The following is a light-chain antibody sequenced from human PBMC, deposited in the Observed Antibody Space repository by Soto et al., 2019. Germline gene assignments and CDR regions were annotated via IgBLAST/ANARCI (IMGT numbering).Light chain of an antibody. J-gene: IGKJ1*01. CDR2: GAS. Sequence: VLTQSPGTLSLSPGARAALSCRASESVSGSYIAWYQQKVGQSPRLLIYGASSRATGIPDRFSGSGSGTDFTLTISRLEPEDFAVYYCQQYKTFGQGTKVDIK. V-gene: IGKV3-20*01. CDR1: ESVSGSY. CDR3: QQYKT.